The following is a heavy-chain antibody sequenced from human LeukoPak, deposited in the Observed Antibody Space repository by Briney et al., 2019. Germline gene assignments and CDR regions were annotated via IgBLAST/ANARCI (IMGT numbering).Heavy chain of an antibody. D-gene: IGHD2-15*01. CDR3: ARGHLKLLQGNDY. J-gene: IGHJ4*02. Sequence: SETLSLTCTVSGGSISSYYWSWIRQPPGKGLEWIGYIYYSGSTNYNPSLKSRVTISVDTSKNQFSLKLSSVTAADTAVYYCARGHLKLLQGNDYWGQGTLVTVSS. CDR1: GGSISSYY. CDR2: IYYSGST. V-gene: IGHV4-59*01.